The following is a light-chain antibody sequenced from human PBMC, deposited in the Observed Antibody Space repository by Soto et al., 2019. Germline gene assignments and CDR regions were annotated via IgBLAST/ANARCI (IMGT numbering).Light chain of an antibody. V-gene: IGKV3-11*01. J-gene: IGKJ1*01. Sequence: IVLTQAACTLSLSPGERATLSCRASQSVSRYLAWYQHKVGQAPRLLIYDASSRATGIPARFSGGGSGTDFTLTISSLEPEDFAVYYCHQRSNWPWTFGQGTKVDIK. CDR1: QSVSRY. CDR2: DAS. CDR3: HQRSNWPWT.